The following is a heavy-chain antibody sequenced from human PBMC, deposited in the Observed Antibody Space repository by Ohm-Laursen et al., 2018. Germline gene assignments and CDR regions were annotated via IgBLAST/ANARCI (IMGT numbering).Heavy chain of an antibody. CDR1: GFTFSAYG. CDR3: ARDKEVRGVNGITRDFYGIDV. J-gene: IGHJ6*02. Sequence: SLRLSCAAPGFTFSAYGMHWVRQAPGKGLEWVEDIWYDGVNKYYADSVKGRFTISRDNSKNTVYLQMNNLRAEDTALYYCARDKEVRGVNGITRDFYGIDVWGQGTTVTVSS. V-gene: IGHV3-33*01. D-gene: IGHD3-10*01. CDR2: IWYDGVNK.